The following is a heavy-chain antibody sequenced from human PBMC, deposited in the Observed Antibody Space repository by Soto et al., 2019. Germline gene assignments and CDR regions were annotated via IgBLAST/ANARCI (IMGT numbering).Heavy chain of an antibody. CDR1: GFXXXSXW. V-gene: IGHV3-74*01. CDR3: VRTSLVVAAATREDY. Sequence: EVQLVESGGGLVQPGGSLXXSCAXXGFXXXSXWMHWVRQAPGKGLVWVSRINSDGSSTSYADSVKGRFTISRDNAKNTLYLQMNSLRAEDTAVYYCVRTSLVVAAATREDYWGQGTLVTVSS. CDR2: INSDGSST. D-gene: IGHD2-15*01. J-gene: IGHJ4*02.